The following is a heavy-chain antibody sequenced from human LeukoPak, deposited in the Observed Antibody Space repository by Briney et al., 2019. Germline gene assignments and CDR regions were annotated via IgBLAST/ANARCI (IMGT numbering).Heavy chain of an antibody. J-gene: IGHJ5*02. CDR3: TSGRGFYYDT. CDR2: IKSKTDGGTR. V-gene: IGHV3-15*07. Sequence: PGGSLRLSCAASTFTFNNAWVNWVRQAPGKGLEWVGRIKSKTDGGTRDYAAPVKGRFTISRDDSTNTLYLRMNSLTTEDTAVYYCTSGRGFYYDTWDQGTLVTVSS. CDR1: TFTFNNAW. D-gene: IGHD3-22*01.